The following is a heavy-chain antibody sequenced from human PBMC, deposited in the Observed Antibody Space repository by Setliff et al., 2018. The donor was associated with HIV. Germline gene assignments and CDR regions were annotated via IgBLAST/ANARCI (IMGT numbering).Heavy chain of an antibody. Sequence: SETLSLTCSVSGGSFSGYYWSWIRQPPGKGLEWIGYIYIYNSGSTNYNPSLTSRVTISVDTSRNQFSLKLTSVTAADTAIEYCARGVNFDYWGQGTQVTVSS. D-gene: IGHD3-3*01. CDR3: ARGVNFDY. J-gene: IGHJ4*02. V-gene: IGHV4-59*01. CDR1: GGSFSGYY. CDR2: IYIYNSGST.